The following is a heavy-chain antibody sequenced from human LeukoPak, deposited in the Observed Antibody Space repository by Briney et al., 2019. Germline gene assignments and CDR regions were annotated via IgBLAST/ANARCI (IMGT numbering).Heavy chain of an antibody. CDR1: GFTFSSYS. CDR3: ARDLTMVRGVIMYFDY. V-gene: IGHV3-21*01. J-gene: IGHJ4*02. Sequence: GGSLRLSCAASGFTFSSYSMNWVRQAPGKGLEWVSSISSSSSYIYYADSVKGRFTISRDNAKNSLYLQMNSLRAEDTAVYYCARDLTMVRGVIMYFDYWGQGTLVTVSS. D-gene: IGHD3-10*01. CDR2: ISSSSSYI.